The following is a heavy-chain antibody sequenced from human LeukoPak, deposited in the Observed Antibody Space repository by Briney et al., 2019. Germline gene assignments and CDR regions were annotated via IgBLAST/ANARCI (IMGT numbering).Heavy chain of an antibody. CDR2: ISSSSSYI. Sequence: GGSLRLACAASGFTFSSYSMNWVRQAPGKGLEWVSSISSSSSYIYYADSVKGRFTISRDNAKNSLYLQMNRLRAEETAVYYCARGKMYSSGWYGDGIDYWGEGTLVTVSS. V-gene: IGHV3-21*01. D-gene: IGHD6-19*01. CDR1: GFTFSSYS. CDR3: ARGKMYSSGWYGDGIDY. J-gene: IGHJ4*02.